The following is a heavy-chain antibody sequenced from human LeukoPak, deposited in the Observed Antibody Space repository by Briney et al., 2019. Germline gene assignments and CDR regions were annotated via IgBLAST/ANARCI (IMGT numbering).Heavy chain of an antibody. J-gene: IGHJ4*02. CDR1: GFTFSSYA. Sequence: PGRSLRLSCAASGFTFSSYAMHWVRQAPGKGLEWVAVISYDGSNKYYADSVKGRFTISRDNSKNTLYLQMNSLRAEDTAVYYCARAYYYDSSGYPPHDYWGQETLVTVSS. CDR2: ISYDGSNK. D-gene: IGHD3-22*01. CDR3: ARAYYYDSSGYPPHDY. V-gene: IGHV3-30-3*01.